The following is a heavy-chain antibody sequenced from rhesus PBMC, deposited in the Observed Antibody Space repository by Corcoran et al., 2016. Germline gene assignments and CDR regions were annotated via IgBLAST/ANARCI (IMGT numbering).Heavy chain of an antibody. D-gene: IGHD5-24*01. CDR2: IYVNSAST. V-gene: IGHV4S7*01. CDR3: ARGGTGGLDS. CDR1: GGSISSSY. Sequence: QLQLQESGPGLVKPSETLSVTCAVSGGSISSSYWSWIRQAPGKELEWIGYIYVNSASTNYNPYLNNRVTISKDRSKNQFSLKLTSVTAADTAVYYCARGGTGGLDSWGQGVVVTVSS. J-gene: IGHJ6*01.